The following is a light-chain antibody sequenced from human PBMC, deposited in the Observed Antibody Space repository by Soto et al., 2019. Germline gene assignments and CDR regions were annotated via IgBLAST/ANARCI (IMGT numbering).Light chain of an antibody. V-gene: IGLV2-14*01. CDR1: SSDVGDNNY. J-gene: IGLJ2*01. CDR2: EVS. CDR3: SSYTSSTTLV. Sequence: QSALTQPASVSGSPGQSITISCTGTSSDVGDNNYVSWYQQHPGKAPKLIIYEVSHRPSGVSNRFSGSKSGNTASLTISGLQAEDEADYHCSSYTSSTTLVFGGETKLTVL.